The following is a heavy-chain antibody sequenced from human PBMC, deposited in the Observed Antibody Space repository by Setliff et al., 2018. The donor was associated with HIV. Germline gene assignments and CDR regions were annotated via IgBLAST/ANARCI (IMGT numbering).Heavy chain of an antibody. J-gene: IGHJ4*02. CDR2: FSPGSGGT. CDR3: AKGQGPVDY. CDR1: GYTFTSYG. Sequence: ASVKVSCKASGYTFTSYGISWVRQAPGQGLEWMGRFSPGSGGTTFVSQKFQGRVTMTRDASSTTAYMEVNRLTSDDTAVYYCAKGQGPVDYWGQGTLVTVSS. V-gene: IGHV1-2*06.